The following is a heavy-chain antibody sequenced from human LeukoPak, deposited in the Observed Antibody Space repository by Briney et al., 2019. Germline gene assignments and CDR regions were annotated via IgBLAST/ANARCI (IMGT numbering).Heavy chain of an antibody. Sequence: GASVKVSCKASGYTFTGYHMHWVRQAPGQGLEWMGWINPNSGGTNYAQKFQGRVTMTRDTSISTAYMELSRLRSDDTAVYYCARDSSSWSTGINWFDPWGQGTLVTVSS. V-gene: IGHV1-2*02. D-gene: IGHD6-13*01. CDR2: INPNSGGT. CDR1: GYTFTGYH. CDR3: ARDSSSWSTGINWFDP. J-gene: IGHJ5*02.